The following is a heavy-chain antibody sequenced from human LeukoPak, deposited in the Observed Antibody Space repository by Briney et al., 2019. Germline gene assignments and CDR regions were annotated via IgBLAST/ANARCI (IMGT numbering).Heavy chain of an antibody. CDR1: GYRFTSYW. V-gene: IGHV5-51*01. Sequence: GESLKLSCRGSGYRFTSYWIRWVRQMPGKGLEWMGILYPGDSDTRYSPSFQGQVTISADTSIRTAYLQWSSLKASDTAMYYCAGFDMVRGVFDYWGQGTLVTVSS. CDR2: LYPGDSDT. CDR3: AGFDMVRGVFDY. J-gene: IGHJ4*02. D-gene: IGHD3-10*01.